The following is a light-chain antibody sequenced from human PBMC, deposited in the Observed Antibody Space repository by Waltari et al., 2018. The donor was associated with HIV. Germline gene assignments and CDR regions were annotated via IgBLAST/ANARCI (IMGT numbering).Light chain of an antibody. V-gene: IGLV8-61*01. Sequence: QTVVTQAPSFSVSPGGTVTLTCGLSSGSVATSYYPSWYQQTPGQAPRTLIYSTNTRSSGVPDRFSGSILGNKAALTITGAQADDESDYYCVLFEVFGGGTKLTVL. CDR3: VLFEV. CDR1: SGSVATSYY. CDR2: STN. J-gene: IGLJ2*01.